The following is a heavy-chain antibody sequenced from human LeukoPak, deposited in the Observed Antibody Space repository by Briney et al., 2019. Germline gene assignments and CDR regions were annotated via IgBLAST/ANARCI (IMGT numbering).Heavy chain of an antibody. CDR1: GGTFSSYA. Sequence: ASVKVSCKASGGTFSSYAISWVRQAPGQGLEWMGRIIPILGIANYAQKFQGRVTITADKSTSTAYMELSSLRSEDTAVYYCARALTVPLYFDWLLDGMDVWGQGTTVTVSS. CDR2: IIPILGIA. D-gene: IGHD3-9*01. V-gene: IGHV1-69*04. CDR3: ARALTVPLYFDWLLDGMDV. J-gene: IGHJ6*02.